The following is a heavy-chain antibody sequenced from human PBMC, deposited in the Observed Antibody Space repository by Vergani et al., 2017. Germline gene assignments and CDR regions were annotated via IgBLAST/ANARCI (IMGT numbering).Heavy chain of an antibody. J-gene: IGHJ6*03. Sequence: QVQLQESGPGLVKPSETLSLTCTVSGGSISSYYWSWIRQPAGKGLEWIGRIYTSGSTNYNPSLKSRVTMSVDTSKNQFSLKLSSVTAADTAVYYCAGGVLRFLECSRGYYMDVWGKGTTVTVSS. V-gene: IGHV4-4*07. CDR1: GGSISSYY. CDR3: AGGVLRFLECSRGYYMDV. CDR2: IYTSGST. D-gene: IGHD3-3*01.